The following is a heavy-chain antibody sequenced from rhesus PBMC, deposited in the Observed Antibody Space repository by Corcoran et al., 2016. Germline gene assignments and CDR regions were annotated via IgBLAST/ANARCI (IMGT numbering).Heavy chain of an antibody. CDR2: INGNRGQT. D-gene: IGHD4-29*01. CDR3: ARLTTVAATWFYGLDS. CDR1: GGSFSSYW. J-gene: IGHJ6*01. Sequence: QVQLQESGPGLVQPSETLSLTCAVSGGSFSSYWWSWIRQPPGTGLVWIGEINGNRGQTNHKPTSKRGGTSSKGATKNQFSLKLSSVTAADTAVYYCARLTTVAATWFYGLDSWGQGVVVTVSS. V-gene: IGHV4-80*01.